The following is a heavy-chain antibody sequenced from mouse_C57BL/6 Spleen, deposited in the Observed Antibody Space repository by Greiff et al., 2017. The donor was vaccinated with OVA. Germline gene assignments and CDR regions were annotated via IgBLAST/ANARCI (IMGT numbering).Heavy chain of an antibody. J-gene: IGHJ3*01. Sequence: EVHLVESGGGLVQPGGSLKLSCAASGFTFSDYYMYWVRQTPEKRLEWVAYTSNGGGSTYYPDTVKGRFTISRENAKNTLYLQMSRLKSEDTDMYYGASPDYYGSSPAWFAYWGQVTLVTVSA. CDR2: TSNGGGST. CDR1: GFTFSDYY. V-gene: IGHV5-12*01. CDR3: ASPDYYGSSPAWFAY. D-gene: IGHD1-1*01.